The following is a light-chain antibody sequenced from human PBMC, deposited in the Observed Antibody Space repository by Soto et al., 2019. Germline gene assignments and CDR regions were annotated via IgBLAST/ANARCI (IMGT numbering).Light chain of an antibody. CDR1: SSNIGGNS. CDR2: DDN. CDR3: GSWDSRLFAYV. J-gene: IGLJ1*01. Sequence: QSVLTHPPSVSAAPGQKVTISCSGSSSNIGGNSVSWYQQLPGTAPKLLIYDDNKRPSGIPDRFSGSTSGPSATLGITGFQTGDEADYYCGSWDSRLFAYVFGNATTVTV. V-gene: IGLV1-51*01.